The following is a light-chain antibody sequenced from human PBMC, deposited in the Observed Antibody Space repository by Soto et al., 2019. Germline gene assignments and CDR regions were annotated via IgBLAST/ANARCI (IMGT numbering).Light chain of an antibody. CDR1: SSDVGGYNY. J-gene: IGLJ3*02. Sequence: QSALTQPASVSGSPGQSISISCTGSSSDVGGYNYVSWYQQYPGKAPKVMIYEVSNRPSGVSNRFSGSKSGNTASLTISRLQAEDEAEYYCSSYTRSATWVFGGGTKLTVL. V-gene: IGLV2-14*01. CDR2: EVS. CDR3: SSYTRSATWV.